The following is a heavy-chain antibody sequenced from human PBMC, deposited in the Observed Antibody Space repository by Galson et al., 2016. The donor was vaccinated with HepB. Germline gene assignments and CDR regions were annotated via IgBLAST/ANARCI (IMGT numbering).Heavy chain of an antibody. J-gene: IGHJ4*02. V-gene: IGHV3-23*01. CDR3: AKGGNTAAAIFRRDIPFGY. Sequence: SLRLSCAASGFTFSSDVMSWVRQAPGKGLEWVSDISPSGGVAYYADSVEGRFTTSRDNSKNTLSLEMNSLRAEDTAVYYCAKGGNTAAAIFRRDIPFGYSGQGTLVTVSS. CDR2: ISPSGGVA. D-gene: IGHD2-2*01. CDR1: GFTFSSDV.